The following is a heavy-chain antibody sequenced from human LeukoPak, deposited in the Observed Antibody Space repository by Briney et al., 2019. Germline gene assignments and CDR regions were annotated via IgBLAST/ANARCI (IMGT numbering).Heavy chain of an antibody. CDR3: ARADYGFWSGFTAEFDY. V-gene: IGHV4-39*07. CDR1: GGSISSSSYY. D-gene: IGHD3-3*01. CDR2: IYYSGST. J-gene: IGHJ4*02. Sequence: SETLSLTCTVSGGSISSSSYYWGWIRQPPGKGLEWIGSIYYSGSTYYNPSLKSRVTISVDTSKNQFSLKLSSVTAADTAVYYCARADYGFWSGFTAEFDYWGQGTLVTVSS.